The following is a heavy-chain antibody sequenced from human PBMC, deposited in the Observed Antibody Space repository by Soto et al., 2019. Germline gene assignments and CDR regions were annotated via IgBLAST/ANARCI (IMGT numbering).Heavy chain of an antibody. Sequence: GGSLRLSCAASGFTFSSYAMSWVRQAPGKGLEWVSAISGSGGSTYYADSVKGRFTISRDNSKNTLYLQMNSLRAEDTAVYYCAKDTSYYDFWSGPRLLDYWGQGTLVTVSS. D-gene: IGHD3-3*01. CDR3: AKDTSYYDFWSGPRLLDY. CDR1: GFTFSSYA. CDR2: ISGSGGST. V-gene: IGHV3-23*01. J-gene: IGHJ4*02.